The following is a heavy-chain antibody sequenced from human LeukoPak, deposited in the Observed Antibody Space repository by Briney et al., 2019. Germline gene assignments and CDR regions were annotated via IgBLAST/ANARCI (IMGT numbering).Heavy chain of an antibody. CDR1: GGTFSSYA. J-gene: IGHJ6*03. Sequence: SVKVSCKASGGTFSSYAISWVRQAPGQGLEWMGGIIPIFGTANYAQKFQGRVTITADESTSTAYMELSSLRSEDTAVYYCARDLSTIFGVDNQYYYMDVWGKGTTVTVSS. D-gene: IGHD3-3*01. V-gene: IGHV1-69*01. CDR3: ARDLSTIFGVDNQYYYMDV. CDR2: IIPIFGTA.